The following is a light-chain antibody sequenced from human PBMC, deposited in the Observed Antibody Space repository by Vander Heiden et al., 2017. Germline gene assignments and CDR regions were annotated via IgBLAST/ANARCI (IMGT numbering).Light chain of an antibody. CDR3: QAWDSSHVV. Sequence: SYELTQPPSVSVSPGKTASITCSGDKLGNKYACWYQQKPGQSPVLVIYQDNKRPSGIPERFSGSNSGNTATPTISGTQAMDEADYYCQAWDSSHVVFGGGTKLTVL. CDR2: QDN. J-gene: IGLJ2*01. V-gene: IGLV3-1*01. CDR1: KLGNKY.